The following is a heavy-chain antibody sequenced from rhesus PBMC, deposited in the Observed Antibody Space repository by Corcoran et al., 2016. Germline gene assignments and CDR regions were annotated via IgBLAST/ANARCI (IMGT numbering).Heavy chain of an antibody. CDR1: DGSISPHY. J-gene: IGHJ6*01. CDR2: IYGGSETM. D-gene: IGHD6-37*01. Sequence: QVQLQESGPGLVKPSETLSLTCAVSDGSISPHYWRWISQSHGKGLDLIGCIYGGSETMSYNPSLKSRVTLSTDTSRNQISLRLASVTAADTAVYYCARYFCNSVGCQGLDSWGQGIVVTVSS. V-gene: IGHV4-147*01. CDR3: ARYFCNSVGCQGLDS.